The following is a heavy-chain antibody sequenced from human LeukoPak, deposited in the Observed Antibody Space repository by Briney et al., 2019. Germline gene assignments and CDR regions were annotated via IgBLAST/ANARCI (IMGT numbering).Heavy chain of an antibody. CDR1: GFTFTSYS. Sequence: GGSLRLSCAASGFTFTSYSINWVRQAPGKGLEWVSTISGGGGSTYYADSVKGRFTISRDNSKNTLYLQVNSLRAEDTAVYYCAKGGKWDVTPFDYWGQGTLVAVSS. CDR3: AKGGKWDVTPFDY. J-gene: IGHJ4*02. D-gene: IGHD1-26*01. V-gene: IGHV3-23*01. CDR2: ISGGGGST.